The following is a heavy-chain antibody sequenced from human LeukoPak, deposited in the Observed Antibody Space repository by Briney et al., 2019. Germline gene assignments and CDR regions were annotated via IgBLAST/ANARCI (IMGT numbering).Heavy chain of an antibody. CDR3: AKDLTTIFGVVIIPTFDI. V-gene: IGHV3-30*02. CDR1: GFTFSSYG. J-gene: IGHJ3*02. CDR2: IRYDGSYK. D-gene: IGHD3-3*01. Sequence: GGSLRLSCAASGFTFSSYGMHWVRQAPGKGLEWMAFIRYDGSYKYHADSVKGRFTISRDNSKNTLYLQMNSLSAEDTAVYYCAKDLTTIFGVVIIPTFDIWGQGTMVTVSS.